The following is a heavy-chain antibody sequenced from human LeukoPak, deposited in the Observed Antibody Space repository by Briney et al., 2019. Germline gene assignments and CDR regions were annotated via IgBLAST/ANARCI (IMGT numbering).Heavy chain of an antibody. Sequence: ASVKVSCKVSGYSFTSYFMHWVRQAPGQGLEWMGIINPSAGGIDYAQKFQGRITMTRDTSTSTVYMELRSLRSEDTAVYYCARARPDSSGWYQRPFDYWGQGTLVTVSS. CDR3: ARARPDSSGWYQRPFDY. V-gene: IGHV1-46*01. D-gene: IGHD6-19*01. J-gene: IGHJ4*02. CDR1: GYSFTSYF. CDR2: INPSAGGI.